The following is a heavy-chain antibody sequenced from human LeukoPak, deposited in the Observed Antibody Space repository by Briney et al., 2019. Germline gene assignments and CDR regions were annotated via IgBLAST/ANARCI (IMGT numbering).Heavy chain of an antibody. J-gene: IGHJ6*03. V-gene: IGHV4-34*01. CDR2: INHSGST. Sequence: PSETLSLTCAVYGGSFSGYYWSWIRQPPGKGLEWIGEINHSGSTKYNPSLKSRVTISVDTSKNLFSLGLSSVTAADTAVYYCARLQVAYYYYMDVWGKGTTVTISS. CDR3: ARLQVAYYYYMDV. CDR1: GGSFSGYY.